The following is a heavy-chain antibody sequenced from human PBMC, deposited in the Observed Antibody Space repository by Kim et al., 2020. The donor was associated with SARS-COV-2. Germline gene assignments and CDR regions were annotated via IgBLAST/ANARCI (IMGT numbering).Heavy chain of an antibody. D-gene: IGHD6-6*01. Sequence: GGSLKLSCIASGFTFDNYAMNWVRQAPGKGLEWVSAVSGNGVYTYYADSVRGRFTISRDNSKNTLYLQMNSLRAGDTALYIFAKGKDVRVEYSGSSGPLGPKSYYAMDVWGRGTTVTVSS. V-gene: IGHV3-23*01. J-gene: IGHJ6*02. CDR1: GFTFDNYA. CDR3: AKGKDVRVEYSGSSGPLGPKSYYAMDV. CDR2: VSGNGVYT.